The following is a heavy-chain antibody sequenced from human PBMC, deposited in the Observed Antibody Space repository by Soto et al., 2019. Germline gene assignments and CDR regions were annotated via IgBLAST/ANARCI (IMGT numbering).Heavy chain of an antibody. J-gene: IGHJ4*02. D-gene: IGHD6-19*01. CDR2: VSGGGARP. V-gene: IGHV3-23*01. CDR3: AKQAGYSSDPFDY. Sequence: PGGSLRLYCAASGFTFNTYAMSWVRQAPGKGLEWVSSVSGGGARPYYADSVKGRFTISRDNSKNTLYLQMNSLRAEDTAVYYCAKQAGYSSDPFDYWGQGALVTVSS. CDR1: GFTFNTYA.